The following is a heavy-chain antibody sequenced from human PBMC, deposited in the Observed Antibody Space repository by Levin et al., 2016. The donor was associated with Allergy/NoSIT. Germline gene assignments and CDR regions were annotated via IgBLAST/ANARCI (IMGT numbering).Heavy chain of an antibody. V-gene: IGHV3-11*01. CDR1: GFTFSNFW. CDR2: ITSSSSTT. CDR3: ARDGRGSDTGPPYWYFGL. D-gene: IGHD1-1*01. Sequence: GGSLRLSCAASGFTFSNFWMSWIRQAPGKGLEWVSHITSSSSTTHYADSVKGRFTISRDNAKNSLYLQMNNLRAEDTAVYYCARDGRGSDTGPPYWYFGLWGRGTLVTVSS. J-gene: IGHJ2*01.